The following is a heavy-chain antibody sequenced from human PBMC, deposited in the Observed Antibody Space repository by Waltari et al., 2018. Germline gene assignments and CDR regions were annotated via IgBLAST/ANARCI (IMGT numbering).Heavy chain of an antibody. CDR3: ARIGYSYGSFDY. Sequence: QVQLVESGGGVVQPGRSLRLSCAAPGFTFSSYGMHWVRQAPGKGLEWVAVIWYDGSNKYYADSVKGRFTISRDNSKNTLYLQMNSLRAEDTAVYYCARIGYSYGSFDYWGQGTLVTVSS. J-gene: IGHJ4*02. V-gene: IGHV3-33*01. CDR2: IWYDGSNK. D-gene: IGHD5-18*01. CDR1: GFTFSSYG.